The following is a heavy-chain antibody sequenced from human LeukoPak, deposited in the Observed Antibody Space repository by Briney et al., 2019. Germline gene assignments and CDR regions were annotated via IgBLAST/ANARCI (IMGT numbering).Heavy chain of an antibody. Sequence: ASVEVSCKASGGTFSSYAISWVRQAPGQGLEWMGGIIPLFGTASYAQNFQGRVTISADESTSTAYMELSSLRSEDTAVYYCARDLTMVRGARYRPYNWFAPWGQGTLVTVSS. CDR1: GGTFSSYA. J-gene: IGHJ5*02. D-gene: IGHD3-10*01. CDR3: ARDLTMVRGARYRPYNWFAP. CDR2: IIPLFGTA. V-gene: IGHV1-69*13.